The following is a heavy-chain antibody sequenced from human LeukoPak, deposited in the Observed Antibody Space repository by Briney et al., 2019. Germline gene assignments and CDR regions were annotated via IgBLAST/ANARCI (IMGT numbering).Heavy chain of an antibody. V-gene: IGHV3-74*01. J-gene: IGHJ3*02. Sequence: GGSLRLSCAAAGFTFSSYWMHWVRQAPGKGLVWVSRINSDGSSTSYADSVKGRFTISRDNAKNTRYLQINSLRAEDTAVYYCARNLVVALDAFDIWGQGTMVTVSS. CDR2: INSDGSST. CDR3: ARNLVVALDAFDI. CDR1: GFTFSSYW. D-gene: IGHD2-15*01.